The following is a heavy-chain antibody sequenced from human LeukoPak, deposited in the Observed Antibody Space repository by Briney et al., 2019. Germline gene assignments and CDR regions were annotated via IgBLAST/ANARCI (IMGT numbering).Heavy chain of an antibody. CDR2: ISSSSSNI. Sequence: GGSLRLSCAASGFTFSSYSMSWVRQAPGKGLEWVSSISSSSSNIYYADSVKGRFTISRDNAKNSLYLQMNSLRVEDTAVYYCARCTTGRTFGSLREIKRSREIDYWGQGTLVTVSS. V-gene: IGHV3-21*01. CDR3: ARCTTGRTFGSLREIKRSREIDY. D-gene: IGHD1-1*01. CDR1: GFTFSSYS. J-gene: IGHJ4*02.